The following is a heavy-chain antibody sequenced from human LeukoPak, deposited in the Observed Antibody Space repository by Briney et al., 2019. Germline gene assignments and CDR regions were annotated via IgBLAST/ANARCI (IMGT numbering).Heavy chain of an antibody. CDR1: GFTFSSYA. Sequence: QPGRSLRLSCAASGFTFSSYAMSWVRQAPGKGLEWVSAISGSGGSTYYADSVKGRFTISRDNSKNTLYLQMNSLRAEDTAVYYCAKGHYSNYAGRYFDYWGQGTLVTVSS. V-gene: IGHV3-23*01. J-gene: IGHJ4*02. CDR3: AKGHYSNYAGRYFDY. D-gene: IGHD4-11*01. CDR2: ISGSGGST.